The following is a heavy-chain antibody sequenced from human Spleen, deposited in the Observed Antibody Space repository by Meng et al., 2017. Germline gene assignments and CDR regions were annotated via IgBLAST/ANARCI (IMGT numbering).Heavy chain of an antibody. V-gene: IGHV4-31*01. CDR2: FYYSGST. D-gene: IGHD5-18*01. J-gene: IGHJ5*02. CDR3: ARDLSGYGWFDP. Sequence: QLPGAGPGLVKPSQTLSLTCTVSGGSISSGGYYWSWIRQHPGKGLEWIGYFYYSGSTYYNPSLKSLVTISLDTSKNQFSLKLSSVTAADTAVYYCARDLSGYGWFDPWGQGTLVTVSS. CDR1: GGSISSGGYY.